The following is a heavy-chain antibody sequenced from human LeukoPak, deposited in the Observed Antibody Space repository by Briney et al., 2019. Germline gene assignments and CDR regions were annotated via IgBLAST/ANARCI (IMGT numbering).Heavy chain of an antibody. Sequence: KAAETLSLTCTVSGVSISSGRDGWHWIRQRGGKGLEWIGHIYTSGSTSYNPSLQSRVPISVDTSKTQFSLRLNSVPVADTAVYYCARGGNWNSYYFDWWGQGTLVTVSS. CDR3: ARGGNWNSYYFDW. CDR1: GVSISSGRDG. CDR2: IYTSGST. D-gene: IGHD1-1*01. V-gene: IGHV4-61*09. J-gene: IGHJ4*02.